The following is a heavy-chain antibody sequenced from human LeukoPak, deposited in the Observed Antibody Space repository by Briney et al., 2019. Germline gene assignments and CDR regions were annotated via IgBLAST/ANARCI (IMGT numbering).Heavy chain of an antibody. Sequence: GGSLRLSCAASGFTFSSYAMHWVRQAPGKGLEWVAVISYDGSNKYYADSVKGRFTISRDNSKNTLYLQMNSLRAEDTAVYYCAKAYYGDYAIDYWGQGTLVTVSS. CDR2: ISYDGSNK. J-gene: IGHJ4*02. D-gene: IGHD4-17*01. CDR1: GFTFSSYA. V-gene: IGHV3-30*04. CDR3: AKAYYGDYAIDY.